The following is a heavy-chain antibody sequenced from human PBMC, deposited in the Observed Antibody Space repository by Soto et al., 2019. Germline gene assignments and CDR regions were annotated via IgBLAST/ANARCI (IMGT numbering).Heavy chain of an antibody. J-gene: IGHJ3*02. D-gene: IGHD3-3*01. Sequence: SVKVSCKASGFTFTSSAVQWVRQARGQRLEWIGWIVVGSGNTNYAQKFQERVTITRDMSTSTAYMELSSLRSEDTAVYYCAEGRVVRSHDAFDIWGQGKMVTV. CDR1: GFTFTSSA. CDR2: IVVGSGNT. V-gene: IGHV1-58*01. CDR3: AEGRVVRSHDAFDI.